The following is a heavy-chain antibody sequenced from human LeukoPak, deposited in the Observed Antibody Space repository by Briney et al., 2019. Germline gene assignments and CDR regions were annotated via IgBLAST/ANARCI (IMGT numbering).Heavy chain of an antibody. V-gene: IGHV1-2*02. CDR3: ARGPVWGSSVDY. CDR2: INPNSGGT. Sequence: ASVKVSCKASGYTFTGYYMDWVRQAPGQGLEWMGWINPNSGGTNYAQKFQGRVTMTRDTSISTAYMELSRLRSDDTAVYYCARGPVWGSSVDYWGQGTLVTVSS. J-gene: IGHJ4*02. CDR1: GYTFTGYY. D-gene: IGHD3-16*01.